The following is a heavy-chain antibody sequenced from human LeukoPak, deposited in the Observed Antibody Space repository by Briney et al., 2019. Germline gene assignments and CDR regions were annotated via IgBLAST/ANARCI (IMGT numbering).Heavy chain of an antibody. V-gene: IGHV4-4*07. CDR1: GGSISSYY. Sequence: PSETLSLTCTVSGGSISSYYWSWIRQPAGKGLEWIGRIYTSGSTNYNPSLKSRVTMSVDTSKNQFSLKLSSVTAADTAVHYCALGYSSSWYGHDAFDIWGQGTMVTVSS. D-gene: IGHD6-13*01. CDR3: ALGYSSSWYGHDAFDI. CDR2: IYTSGST. J-gene: IGHJ3*02.